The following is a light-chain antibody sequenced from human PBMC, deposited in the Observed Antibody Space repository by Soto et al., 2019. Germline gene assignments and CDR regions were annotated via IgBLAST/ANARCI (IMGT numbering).Light chain of an antibody. CDR2: EVT. V-gene: IGLV2-8*01. CDR3: SSAAGNTYWV. CDR1: SNDVGAHDY. J-gene: IGLJ3*02. Sequence: QSALTQPPSASGSPGQSVTISCTGTSNDVGAHDYVSWYQQHPAKAPRLIIYEVTKRPSGVPDRFSGSKSGNTASLSVSGLQAEDEGDYYCSSAAGNTYWVFGGGTKLTVL.